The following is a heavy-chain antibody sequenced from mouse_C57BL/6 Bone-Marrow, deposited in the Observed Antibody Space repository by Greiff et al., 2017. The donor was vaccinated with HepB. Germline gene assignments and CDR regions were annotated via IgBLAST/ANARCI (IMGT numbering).Heavy chain of an antibody. D-gene: IGHD2-1*01. CDR1: GFNIKNTY. CDR2: IDPANGNT. J-gene: IGHJ4*01. V-gene: IGHV14-3*01. Sequence: VQLQQSVAELVRPGASVKLSCTASGFNIKNTYMHWVKQRPEQGLEWIGRIDPANGNTKYAPKFQGQATITADTSSNTAYLQLSSLTSKDTAIYYCASMVKKMNYYAMDYWGQGTSVTVSS. CDR3: ASMVKKMNYYAMDY.